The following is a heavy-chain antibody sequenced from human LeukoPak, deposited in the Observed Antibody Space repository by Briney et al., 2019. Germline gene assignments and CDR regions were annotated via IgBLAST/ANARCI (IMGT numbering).Heavy chain of an antibody. J-gene: IGHJ5*02. V-gene: IGHV4-31*03. CDR1: GGSICSGGYY. CDR2: IYYSGST. Sequence: SQTLSLTCTVSGGSICSGGYYWSWIRQHPGKGLEWIGYIYYSGSTYYNPSLKSRVTISVDTSKNQFSLKLSSVTAADTAVYYCARGPRVVRGAQVWFDPWGQGTLVTVSS. D-gene: IGHD3-10*01. CDR3: ARGPRVVRGAQVWFDP.